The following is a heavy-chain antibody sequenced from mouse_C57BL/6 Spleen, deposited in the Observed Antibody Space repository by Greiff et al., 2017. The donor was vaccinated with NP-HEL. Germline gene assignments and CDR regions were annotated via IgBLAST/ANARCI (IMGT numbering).Heavy chain of an antibody. CDR2: ISNGGGST. V-gene: IGHV5-12*01. Sequence: EVQGVESGGGLVQPGGSLKLSCAASGFTFSDYYMYWVRQTPEKRLEWVAYISNGGGSTYYPDTVKGRFTISRDNAKNTLYLQMSRLKSEDTAMYYCARQTGTRYFDYWGKGTTLTVSS. CDR1: GFTFSDYY. J-gene: IGHJ2*01. CDR3: ARQTGTRYFDY. D-gene: IGHD4-1*01.